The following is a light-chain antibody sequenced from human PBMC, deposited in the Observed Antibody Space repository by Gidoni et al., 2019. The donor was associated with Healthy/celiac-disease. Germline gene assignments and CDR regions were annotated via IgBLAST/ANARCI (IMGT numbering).Light chain of an antibody. CDR2: AAS. CDR3: QQSYSTPPT. V-gene: IGKV1-39*01. J-gene: IGKJ1*01. Sequence: DIQMTQSPSSLSASVGDRVTITCRASQSISSYLNWYQQKPGKAPKLLIYAASSLQSGVPSRFISSGSGTDFTLTISSLQPEDFATYYCQQSYSTPPTFGQGTKVEIK. CDR1: QSISSY.